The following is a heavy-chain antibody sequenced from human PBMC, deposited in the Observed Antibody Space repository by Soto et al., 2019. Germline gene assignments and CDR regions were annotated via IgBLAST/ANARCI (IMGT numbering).Heavy chain of an antibody. CDR2: ITSSSVQT. J-gene: IGHJ5*02. CDR3: ASLVRQHLPPLGP. V-gene: IGHV3-11*06. CDR1: GFDFSDAY. D-gene: IGHD6-13*01. Sequence: QVHLVESGGGLVKPGGSLRLSCAASGFDFSDAYMSWIRQAPGKGLEWVAWITSSSVQTRYADSVKGRFTISRDNAKNSLYLQMNSLRPEGTAVYYCASLVRQHLPPLGPWGQGTLVIVSS.